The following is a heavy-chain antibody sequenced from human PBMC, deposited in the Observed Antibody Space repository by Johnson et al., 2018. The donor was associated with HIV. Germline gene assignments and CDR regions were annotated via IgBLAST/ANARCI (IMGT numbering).Heavy chain of an antibody. Sequence: VQLVESGGGLVQPGRSLRLSCAASGFTFDDYAMHWVRQAPGKGLEWVSGISWNSGSIGYADSVKGRFTISRDNAKNSLYLQMNSLRAEDTALYYCAKDRTGFDAFDIWGQGTMVTVSS. CDR2: ISWNSGSI. V-gene: IGHV3-9*01. CDR1: GFTFDDYA. D-gene: IGHD1-1*01. J-gene: IGHJ3*02. CDR3: AKDRTGFDAFDI.